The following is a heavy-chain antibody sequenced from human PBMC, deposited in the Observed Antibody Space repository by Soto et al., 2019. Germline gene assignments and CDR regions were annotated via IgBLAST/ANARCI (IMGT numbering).Heavy chain of an antibody. CDR2: ISYDGSDK. J-gene: IGHJ6*02. V-gene: IGHV3-30*09. Sequence: GGSLRLSCAASGFKYTDFALHWVRQAPGKGLEWVAIISYDGSDKYYADSVKGRFVISRDNPKNALYLEMNSLRPEDTAVYFCARRAWDSYYAIDVWGQGTTVTVSS. CDR3: ARRAWDSYYAIDV. CDR1: GFKYTDFA. D-gene: IGHD3-22*01.